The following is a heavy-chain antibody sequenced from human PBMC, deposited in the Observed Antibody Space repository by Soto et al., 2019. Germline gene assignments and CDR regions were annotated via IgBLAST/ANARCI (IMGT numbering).Heavy chain of an antibody. CDR1: GFTFSSYA. Sequence: GGSLRLSCAASGFTFSSYAMHWVRQAPGKGLEWVAVISYDGSNKYYADSVKGRFTISRDNSKNTLYLQMNSLRAEDTAVYYCARARTGGWSPFYYYYGMDVWGQGTTVTVSS. V-gene: IGHV3-30-3*01. CDR2: ISYDGSNK. CDR3: ARARTGGWSPFYYYYGMDV. D-gene: IGHD6-19*01. J-gene: IGHJ6*02.